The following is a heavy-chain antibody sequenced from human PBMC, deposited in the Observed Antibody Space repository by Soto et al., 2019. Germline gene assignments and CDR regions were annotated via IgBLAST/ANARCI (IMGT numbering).Heavy chain of an antibody. D-gene: IGHD2-2*03. V-gene: IGHV1-8*01. Sequence: ASVKVSCKASGYTFTSYDINWVRQATGQGLEWMGWMNPNSGNTGYAQKFQGRVTMTRNTSISTAYMELSSLRSEDTAVYYCARGIGYCSSTSCSDDAFDIWGQGTVVTVSS. CDR1: GYTFTSYD. CDR3: ARGIGYCSSTSCSDDAFDI. J-gene: IGHJ3*02. CDR2: MNPNSGNT.